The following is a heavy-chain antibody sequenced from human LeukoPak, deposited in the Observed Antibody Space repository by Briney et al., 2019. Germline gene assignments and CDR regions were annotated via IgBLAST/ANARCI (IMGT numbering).Heavy chain of an antibody. J-gene: IGHJ5*02. Sequence: PGGSLRLSCAASGFTFSSYAMSWVRQAPGKGLEWVSAISGSGGSTYYADSVKGRFTISRDNSKNTLYLQMNSLRAEDTAVYYCAKGRQHYYDSSAPGFDPWGQGTLVTVSS. CDR2: ISGSGGST. V-gene: IGHV3-23*01. CDR1: GFTFSSYA. CDR3: AKGRQHYYDSSAPGFDP. D-gene: IGHD3-22*01.